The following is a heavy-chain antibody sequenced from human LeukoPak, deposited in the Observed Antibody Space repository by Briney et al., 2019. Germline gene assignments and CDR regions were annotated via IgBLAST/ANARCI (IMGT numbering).Heavy chain of an antibody. J-gene: IGHJ4*02. CDR1: GYTFTSYG. CDR2: IRAYNGNT. CDR3: ARLHDFWRETYFDY. D-gene: IGHD3-3*01. V-gene: IGHV1-18*01. Sequence: ASVKVSCKASGYTFTSYGISGVRQAPGQGLEWMGWIRAYNGNTNYAQKLQGRVTMTTYTSTSTAYMELRTLRPDDTAVYYCARLHDFWRETYFDYWGQGTLVTVSS.